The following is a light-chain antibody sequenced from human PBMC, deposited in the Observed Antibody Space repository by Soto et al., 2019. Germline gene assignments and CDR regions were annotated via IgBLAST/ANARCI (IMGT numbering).Light chain of an antibody. CDR2: GAS. V-gene: IGKV3-15*01. Sequence: EIVMTQSPATLSVSPGERATLSCRASQSVSSNLAWYQQKPGQAPRLLVYGASTRATGIPARFSGSGSGTPFTHTINRLQSEDFAVYYCQQHNNWPLTFGGGTKVEIK. CDR3: QQHNNWPLT. CDR1: QSVSSN. J-gene: IGKJ4*01.